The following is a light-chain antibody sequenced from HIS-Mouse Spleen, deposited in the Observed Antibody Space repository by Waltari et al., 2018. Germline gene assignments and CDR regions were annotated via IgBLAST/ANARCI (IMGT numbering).Light chain of an antibody. CDR1: SSDVGGYNY. CDR2: DVS. J-gene: IGLJ2*01. CDR3: SSYTSSSFNVV. V-gene: IGLV2-14*03. Sequence: SCTGTSSDVGGYNYVSWYQQHPGKAPKLMIYDVSNRPSGVSNRFSGSKSGNTASLTSSGLQAEDEADYYCSSYTSSSFNVVFGGGTKLTVL.